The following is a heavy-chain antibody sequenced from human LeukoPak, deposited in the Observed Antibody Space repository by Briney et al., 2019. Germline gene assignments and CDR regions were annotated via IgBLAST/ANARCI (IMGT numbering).Heavy chain of an antibody. CDR3: AREEGIAAAGALEY. V-gene: IGHV4-61*08. J-gene: IGHJ4*02. Sequence: SETLSLTCTVSGGSISSGGYYWSWIRQPPGKGLEWIGFIYHSGNTNYNPSLASRVTLSLDTSKTQLSLRLTAVTAADTAVYYCAREEGIAAAGALEYWGQGILVTVSS. CDR1: GGSISSGGYY. CDR2: IYHSGNT. D-gene: IGHD6-13*01.